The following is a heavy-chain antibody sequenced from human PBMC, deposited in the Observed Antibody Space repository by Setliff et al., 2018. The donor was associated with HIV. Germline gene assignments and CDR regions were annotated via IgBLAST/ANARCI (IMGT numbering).Heavy chain of an antibody. D-gene: IGHD3-22*01. J-gene: IGHJ6*03. CDR1: GGSISSGSYY. CDR3: ARDHPANYYDSSGYPLYYYYMDV. V-gene: IGHV4-61*09. Sequence: PSETLSLTCTVSGGSISSGSYYWSWIRQPAGKGLEWIGHIYTSGSTNYNPSLKSRDTISVDTSKNQFSLKLSSVTAADTAVYYCARDHPANYYDSSGYPLYYYYMDVWGKGTTVTVSS. CDR2: IYTSGST.